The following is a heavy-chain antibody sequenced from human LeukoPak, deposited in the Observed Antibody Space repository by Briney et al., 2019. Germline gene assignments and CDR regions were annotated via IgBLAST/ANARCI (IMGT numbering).Heavy chain of an antibody. CDR1: GGSISTSNYY. CDR3: ASAPRDYYGSGDYYYMDV. D-gene: IGHD3-10*01. J-gene: IGHJ6*03. Sequence: SETLSLTCTVSGGSISTSNYYWGWIRQPPGKGLEWIGYIYYSGSTNYNPSLKSRVTISVDTSKNQFSLKLSSVTAADTAVYYCASAPRDYYGSGDYYYMDVWGKGTTATISS. V-gene: IGHV4-61*05. CDR2: IYYSGST.